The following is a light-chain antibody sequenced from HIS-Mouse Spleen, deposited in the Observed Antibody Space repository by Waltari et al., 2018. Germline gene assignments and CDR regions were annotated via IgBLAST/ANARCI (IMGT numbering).Light chain of an antibody. Sequence: QSALTQPRSVSGSPGQSVTISFTGTRIDVGGCNYVSWYQQHPGKAPKLMIYDVSKRPSGVPDRFSGSKSGNTASLTISGLQAEDEADYYCCSYAGSYSYVFGTGTKVTVL. CDR3: CSYAGSYSYV. CDR1: RIDVGGCNY. CDR2: DVS. J-gene: IGLJ1*01. V-gene: IGLV2-11*01.